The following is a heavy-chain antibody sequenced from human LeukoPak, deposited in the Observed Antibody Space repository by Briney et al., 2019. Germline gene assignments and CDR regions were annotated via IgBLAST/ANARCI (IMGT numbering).Heavy chain of an antibody. CDR3: ARDRDWNYLDY. CDR1: GGSVSSGSYY. Sequence: PSETLSLTCTVSGGSVSSGSYYWSWIRQPPGKGLEWIGYIYYSGSTNYNPSLKRRVTISVDTSKNQFSLKLSSVTAADTAVYYCARDRDWNYLDYWGQGTLVTVSS. CDR2: IYYSGST. D-gene: IGHD3/OR15-3a*01. V-gene: IGHV4-61*01. J-gene: IGHJ4*02.